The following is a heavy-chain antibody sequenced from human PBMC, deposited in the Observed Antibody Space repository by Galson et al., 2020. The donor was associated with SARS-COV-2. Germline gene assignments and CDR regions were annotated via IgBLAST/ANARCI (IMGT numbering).Heavy chain of an antibody. CDR3: ARDGQLSSGWACDD. CDR2: IFYDGSDK. D-gene: IGHD6-19*01. CDR1: GFTFSSHA. V-gene: IGHV3-33*01. J-gene: IGHJ4*02. Sequence: GESLKISCAASGFTFSSHAIHWVRQAPGKGLAWVAQIFYDGSDKYYGDSVKGRFTISRDSSKNMVYLQMNNLKVDDTAVYYGARDGQLSSGWACDDWGQGTLVTVSA.